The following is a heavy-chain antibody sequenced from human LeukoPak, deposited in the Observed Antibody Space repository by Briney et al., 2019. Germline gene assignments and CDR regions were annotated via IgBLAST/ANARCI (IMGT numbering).Heavy chain of an antibody. J-gene: IGHJ4*02. D-gene: IGHD3-10*01. V-gene: IGHV3-53*01. CDR1: GFTVSNNY. CDR2: IYSGGST. Sequence: GGSLRLSCAASGFTVSNNYMSWVRQAPGKGLDWASIIYSGGSTYYADSVKGRFTISRDNSKNTLYLQMNSLRAEDTAVYYCARHVGGDYVDYWGQGTLVAVSS. CDR3: ARHVGGDYVDY.